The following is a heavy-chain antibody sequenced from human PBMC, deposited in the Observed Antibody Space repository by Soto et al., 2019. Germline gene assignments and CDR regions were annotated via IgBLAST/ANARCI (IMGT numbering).Heavy chain of an antibody. CDR2: ISAYNGNT. Sequence: QVQLVQSGAEVKKPGASVKVSCKASGYTFTSYGISWVRQAPGQGLEWMGWISAYNGNTNYAQKLQGRVTMTTDTSTSTASMELRSMRSDDTAVYYCARLYDFWSGYRAYYYYGMDVWGQGTTVTVSS. V-gene: IGHV1-18*01. CDR3: ARLYDFWSGYRAYYYYGMDV. J-gene: IGHJ6*02. CDR1: GYTFTSYG. D-gene: IGHD3-3*01.